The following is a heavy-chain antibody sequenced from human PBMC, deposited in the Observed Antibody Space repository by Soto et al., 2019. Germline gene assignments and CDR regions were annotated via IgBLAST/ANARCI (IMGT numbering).Heavy chain of an antibody. CDR1: GFSFSNAW. Sequence: EVQLVESGGGLVKPGGSLRLSCAASGFSFSNAWMNWVRQVPGKGLEWVGRIKNKIDDGTADYAAPVKGRFTISRDDSENTLYLQMNSPKTEDTAVYYCTTERSYYFDSSGFDYWGQGTLVTVSS. CDR3: TTERSYYFDSSGFDY. J-gene: IGHJ4*02. CDR2: IKNKIDDGTA. V-gene: IGHV3-15*07. D-gene: IGHD3-22*01.